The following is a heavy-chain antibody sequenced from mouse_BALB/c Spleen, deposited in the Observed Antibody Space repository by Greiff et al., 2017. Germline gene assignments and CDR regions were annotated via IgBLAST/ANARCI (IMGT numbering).Heavy chain of an antibody. D-gene: IGHD1-1*01. CDR2: INPGSGGT. CDR3: ARSRVLLRGY. V-gene: IGHV1-54*03. Sequence: QVQLQQSGAELVRPGTSVKVSCKASGYAFTNYLIEWVKQRPGQGLEWIGVINPGSGGTNYNEKFKGKATLTADKSSSTAYMQLSSLTSDDSAVYFCARSRVLLRGYWGQGTTLTVSS. J-gene: IGHJ2*01. CDR1: GYAFTNYL.